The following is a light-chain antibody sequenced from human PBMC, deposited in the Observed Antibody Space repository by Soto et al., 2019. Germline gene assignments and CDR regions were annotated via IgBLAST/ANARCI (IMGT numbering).Light chain of an antibody. J-gene: IGLJ3*02. CDR1: MRDVGAYNL. CDR2: EVR. CDR3: SAYTVRSTLV. Sequence: QSVLTQPASVSGSAGQSITISCSGTMRDVGAYNLVSWYQQQPGTAPKLIIYEVRNRPSGISSRFSGSRSGNTASLTISGLQPEDEGDYYCSAYTVRSTLVFGGGTKVTVL. V-gene: IGLV2-14*01.